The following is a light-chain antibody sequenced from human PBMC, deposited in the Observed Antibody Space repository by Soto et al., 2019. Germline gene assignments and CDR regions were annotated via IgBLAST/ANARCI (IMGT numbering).Light chain of an antibody. CDR2: EVS. Sequence: QSGLTQPGSVSGSPGQSITISCTETSSDVGSYNLVSWYQQHPGKAPKLMIYEVSKRPSGVSNRFSGSKSGNTASLTISGLQAEDEADYYCCSYAGSTFYVFGTGTKVTV. V-gene: IGLV2-23*02. CDR3: CSYAGSTFYV. J-gene: IGLJ1*01. CDR1: SSDVGSYNL.